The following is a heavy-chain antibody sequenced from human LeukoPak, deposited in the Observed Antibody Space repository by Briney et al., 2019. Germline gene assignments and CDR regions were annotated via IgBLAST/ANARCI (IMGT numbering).Heavy chain of an antibody. CDR3: ATGPNSSSWLDY. V-gene: IGHV4-34*01. CDR1: GGSFSGYY. J-gene: IGHJ4*02. Sequence: SETLSLTCAVYGGSFSGYYWSWIRQPPGKGLEWIGEINRSGSTYYNPSLKSRVTISVDTSKNQFSLKLSSVTAADTAVYYCATGPNSSSWLDYWGQGTLVTVSS. CDR2: INRSGST. D-gene: IGHD6-13*01.